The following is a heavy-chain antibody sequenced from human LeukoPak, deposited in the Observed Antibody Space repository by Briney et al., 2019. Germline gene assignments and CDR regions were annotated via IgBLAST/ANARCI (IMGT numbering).Heavy chain of an antibody. J-gene: IGHJ4*02. V-gene: IGHV1-18*01. Sequence: ASVKVSCKASGYTFTSYGISWVRQAPGQGLEWMGWISAYNGNTNYAQKLQGRVTMTTDTSTSTAYMELRSLRSDDTAVYYCARGAHYYDSSGYYWFDCWGQGTLVTVSS. CDR3: ARGAHYYDSSGYYWFDC. CDR2: ISAYNGNT. D-gene: IGHD3-22*01. CDR1: GYTFTSYG.